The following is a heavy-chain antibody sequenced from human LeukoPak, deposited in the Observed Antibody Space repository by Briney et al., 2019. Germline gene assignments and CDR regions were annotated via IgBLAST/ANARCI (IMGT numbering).Heavy chain of an antibody. Sequence: GGSLRLSCAASGCTFSSYGMHWVRQAPGKGLEWVAFIRYDGSNKYYADSVKGRFTISRDNSKNTLYLQMNSLRAEDTAVYYCAKTPSAPASRLIGYYFDYWGQGTLVTVSS. CDR1: GCTFSSYG. D-gene: IGHD2-21*01. J-gene: IGHJ4*02. V-gene: IGHV3-30*02. CDR2: IRYDGSNK. CDR3: AKTPSAPASRLIGYYFDY.